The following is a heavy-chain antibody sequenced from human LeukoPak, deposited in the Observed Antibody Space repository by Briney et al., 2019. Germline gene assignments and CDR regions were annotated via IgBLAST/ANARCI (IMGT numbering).Heavy chain of an antibody. Sequence: SETLSLTCTVSGGSISSYYWSWIRQPAGKGLEWIGRIYTSGGTNYNPSLKSRVTMSVDTSKNQFSLKLSSVTAADTAVYYCARSAVAGTTFWFDPWGQGTLVTVSS. CDR1: GGSISSYY. V-gene: IGHV4-4*07. CDR2: IYTSGGT. J-gene: IGHJ5*02. D-gene: IGHD6-19*01. CDR3: ARSAVAGTTFWFDP.